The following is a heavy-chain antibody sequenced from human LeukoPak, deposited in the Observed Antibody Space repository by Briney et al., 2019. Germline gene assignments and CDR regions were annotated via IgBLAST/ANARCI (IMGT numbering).Heavy chain of an antibody. CDR2: SFFSGST. Sequence: NPSETLSLTCTVSGGSISSYYWSWIRQPPGKGLEWIGYSFFSGSTNYNPSLKSRVTISVDTSKNQFSLKLSSVTAADTAVYYCARSNCSGGSCRTRNWFDPWGQGTLVTVSS. J-gene: IGHJ5*02. V-gene: IGHV4-59*08. CDR1: GGSISSYY. CDR3: ARSNCSGGSCRTRNWFDP. D-gene: IGHD2-15*01.